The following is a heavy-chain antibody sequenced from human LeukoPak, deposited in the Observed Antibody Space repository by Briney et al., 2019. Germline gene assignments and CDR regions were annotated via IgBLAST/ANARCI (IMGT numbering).Heavy chain of an antibody. J-gene: IGHJ4*02. CDR3: AKEVRDIVVVVAATGGFDY. CDR2: ISGDGGST. V-gene: IGHV3-43*02. Sequence: GRSLRLSCAASRFTLEDYAMHWVRQAPAKGLEWVSLISGDGGSTYYADSVKGRFTISRDNNKNSLYLQMNSLRTEDTALYYCAKEVRDIVVVVAATGGFDYWGQGTLVTVSS. CDR1: RFTLEDYA. D-gene: IGHD2-15*01.